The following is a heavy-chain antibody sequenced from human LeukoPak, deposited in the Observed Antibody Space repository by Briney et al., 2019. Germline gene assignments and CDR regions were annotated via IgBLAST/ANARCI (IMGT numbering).Heavy chain of an antibody. Sequence: GGSLRLSCAASGFTFSSYGMHWVRQAPGKGLEWVAFIRYDGSNKYYADSVKGRLTISRDNSKNTLYLQMNSLRAEDTAVYYCAKFPGSAMPEDRVAFDIWGQGTMVTVSS. CDR2: IRYDGSNK. J-gene: IGHJ3*02. CDR1: GFTFSSYG. V-gene: IGHV3-30*02. CDR3: AKFPGSAMPEDRVAFDI. D-gene: IGHD2-2*01.